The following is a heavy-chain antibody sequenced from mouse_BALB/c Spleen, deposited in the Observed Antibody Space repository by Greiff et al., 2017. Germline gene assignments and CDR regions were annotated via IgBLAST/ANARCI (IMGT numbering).Heavy chain of an antibody. CDR2: ISYSGST. D-gene: IGHD1-1*01. Sequence: EVQLQQSGPGLVKPSQSLSLTCTVTGYSITSDYAWNWIRQFPGNKLEWMGYISYSGSTSYNPSLKSRISITRDTSKNQFFLQLNSVTTEDTATYYCARFYYGRSWAMDYWGQGTSVTVSS. J-gene: IGHJ4*01. CDR1: GYSITSDYA. V-gene: IGHV3-2*02. CDR3: ARFYYGRSWAMDY.